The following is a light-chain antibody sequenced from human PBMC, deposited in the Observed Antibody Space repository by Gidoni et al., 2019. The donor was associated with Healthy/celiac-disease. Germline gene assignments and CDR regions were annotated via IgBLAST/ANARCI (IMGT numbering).Light chain of an antibody. CDR3: QQYNSYSRT. J-gene: IGKJ1*01. CDR2: KAS. CDR1: QSISSW. Sequence: DIHMTQSPSTLSASVGDRATITCRASQSISSWLAWYQQKPGKAPKLLLYKASSLESGVPSRFSGSESGTEFTLTISSLQPDDFATYYCQQYNSYSRTFGQGTKVEIK. V-gene: IGKV1-5*03.